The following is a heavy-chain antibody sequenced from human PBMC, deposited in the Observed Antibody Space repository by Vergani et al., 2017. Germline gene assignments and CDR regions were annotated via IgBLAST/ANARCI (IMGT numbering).Heavy chain of an antibody. CDR2: ISSSSSTI. CDR3: ARDISEVNRVYYGSGSLFDP. D-gene: IGHD3-10*01. CDR1: GFTFSSYS. V-gene: IGHV3-48*01. Sequence: EVQLEESGGGLVLPGRSLRLSCAASGFTFSSYSMNWVRQAPGKGLEWVSYISSSSSTIYYADSVKGRFTISRDNAKNSLYLQMNSLRAEDTAVYYCARDISEVNRVYYGSGSLFDPWGQGTLVTVSS. J-gene: IGHJ5*02.